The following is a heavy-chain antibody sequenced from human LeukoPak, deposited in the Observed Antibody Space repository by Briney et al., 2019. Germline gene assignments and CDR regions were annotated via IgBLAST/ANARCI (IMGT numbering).Heavy chain of an antibody. D-gene: IGHD6-19*01. V-gene: IGHV4-34*01. CDR2: INHSGST. Sequence: SETLSLTCAVYGGSFSGYYWSWIRQPPGKGLEWIGEINHSGSTNYNPSLKSRVTISVDTSKNQFSLKLSSVTAADTAVYYCARRLDYYYYYMDVWGKGTTVTVSS. CDR3: ARRLDYYYYYMDV. CDR1: GGSFSGYY. J-gene: IGHJ6*03.